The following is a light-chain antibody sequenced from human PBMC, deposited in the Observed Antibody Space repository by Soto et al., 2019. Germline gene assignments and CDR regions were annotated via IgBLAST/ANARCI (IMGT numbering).Light chain of an antibody. Sequence: DIQVTQSPSSLSASVGDRVTISCRASQSISGYLNWYQQKPGKAPKLLIYSASSLQSGVPSRFSGSGSGTDFTLIISNLQPEDFATYYCQQSDTFGQGTRLEIK. CDR1: QSISGY. CDR2: SAS. CDR3: QQSDT. V-gene: IGKV1-39*01. J-gene: IGKJ5*01.